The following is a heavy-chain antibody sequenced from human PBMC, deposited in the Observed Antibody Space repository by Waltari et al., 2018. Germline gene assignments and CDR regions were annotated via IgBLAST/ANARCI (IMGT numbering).Heavy chain of an antibody. Sequence: QVQLVQSGAEVKKPGSSVKVSCKASGGTFSSYAISWVRHAPGQGLEWMGGIIPIFGTANYAQKFQGRVTITTDESTSTAYMELSSLRSEDTAVYYCARGERYFDWYHFDYWGQGTLVTVSS. CDR3: ARGERYFDWYHFDY. D-gene: IGHD3-9*01. J-gene: IGHJ4*02. CDR1: GGTFSSYA. V-gene: IGHV1-69*05. CDR2: IIPIFGTA.